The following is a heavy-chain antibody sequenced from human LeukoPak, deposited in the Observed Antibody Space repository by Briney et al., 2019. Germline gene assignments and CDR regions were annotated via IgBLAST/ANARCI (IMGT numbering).Heavy chain of an antibody. V-gene: IGHV4-30-4*01. D-gene: IGHD6-25*01. CDR1: GGSISSGGYY. Sequence: PSETLSLTCTVSGGSISSGGYYWSWIRQPPGKGLEWIGYIYYSGTTSYNPSLKSRVTISIDTSKNQFSLKLSSVTAADTAVYFCASGSTLIGYAMDVWGQGTTVTVSS. CDR2: IYYSGTT. J-gene: IGHJ6*02. CDR3: ASGSTLIGYAMDV.